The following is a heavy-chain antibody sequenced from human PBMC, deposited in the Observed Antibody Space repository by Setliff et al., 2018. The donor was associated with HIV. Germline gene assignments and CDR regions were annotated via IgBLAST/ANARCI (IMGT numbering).Heavy chain of an antibody. J-gene: IGHJ3*02. D-gene: IGHD3-22*01. CDR1: GYAFASYG. CDR3: ARFYDSGASYSDDAFDI. Sequence: ASVKISCKASGYAFASYGLNWVRQAPGQGLEWMGWINTHSGNPTYAQAFTGRFVFSLDTSVSTAYLQISSLRAEDTAVYYCARFYDSGASYSDDAFDIWGQGTMVTVSS. V-gene: IGHV7-4-1*02. CDR2: INTHSGNP.